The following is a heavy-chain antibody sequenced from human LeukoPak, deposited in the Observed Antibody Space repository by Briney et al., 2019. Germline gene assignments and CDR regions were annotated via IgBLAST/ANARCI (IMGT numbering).Heavy chain of an antibody. D-gene: IGHD1-26*01. CDR1: GYTFTRYY. V-gene: IGHV1-2*02. CDR3: ARGLSGSSRRLFDY. J-gene: IGHJ4*02. Sequence: ASVTVSCKASGYTFTRYYMHWVRRAPGPGREGMGWINANSGGTDYAQKFQGRVTMTRDTSISTAYMELSRLRSDDTAVYYCARGLSGSSRRLFDYWGQGTLVTASS. CDR2: INANSGGT.